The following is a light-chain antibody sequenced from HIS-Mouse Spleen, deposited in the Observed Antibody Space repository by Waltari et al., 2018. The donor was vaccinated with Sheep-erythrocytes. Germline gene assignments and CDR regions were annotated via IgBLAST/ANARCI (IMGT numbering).Light chain of an antibody. CDR2: EGS. CDR3: CSYAGSSTFHVV. Sequence: QSALTQPASVSGSPGQPITISCTGPSRDCGSYNLASWYQQPPGKAPKLMIYEGSKRPSGVSNRFSGSKSGNTASLTISGLQAEDEADYYCCSYAGSSTFHVVFGGGTKLTVL. J-gene: IGLJ2*01. CDR1: SRDCGSYNL. V-gene: IGLV2-23*03.